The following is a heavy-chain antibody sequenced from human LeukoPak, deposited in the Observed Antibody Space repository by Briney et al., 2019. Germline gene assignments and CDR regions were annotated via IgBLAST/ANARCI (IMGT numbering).Heavy chain of an antibody. CDR1: GFTFSSYA. CDR3: AKAYCGGDCYPAPHDAFDI. CDR2: LSGSSAGT. Sequence: GGSLRLSCVASGFTFSSYAMSWVRQAPGKGLEWVSTLSGSSAGTNNADSARGRFTISRDNSKNTLYLQMNSLRAEDTAVYYCAKAYCGGDCYPAPHDAFDIWGQGTMVTVSS. D-gene: IGHD2-21*02. V-gene: IGHV3-23*01. J-gene: IGHJ3*02.